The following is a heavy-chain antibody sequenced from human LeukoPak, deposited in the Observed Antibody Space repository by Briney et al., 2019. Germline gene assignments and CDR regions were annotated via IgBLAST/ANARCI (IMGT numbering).Heavy chain of an antibody. Sequence: GSLRLSCAASGFTFSTYSMNWVRQAPGKGLEWVSYISSSSTIYYADSVKGRFTISRDNAKNSLYLQMNSLRDEDTAVYYCARDDSSTWYIGYWGQGTLVTVSS. V-gene: IGHV3-48*02. CDR2: ISSSSTI. CDR1: GFTFSTYS. CDR3: ARDDSSTWYIGY. J-gene: IGHJ4*02. D-gene: IGHD6-13*01.